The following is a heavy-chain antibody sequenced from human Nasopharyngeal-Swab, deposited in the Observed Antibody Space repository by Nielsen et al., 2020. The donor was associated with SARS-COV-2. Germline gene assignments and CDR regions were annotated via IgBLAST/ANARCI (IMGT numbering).Heavy chain of an antibody. Sequence: GGSLRLSCAASGFTFSSYGMHWVRQAPGKGLEWVAVIWYDGSNKYYADSVKGRFTISRDNSKNTLYLQMNSLRAEDTAVYYCARDPPATWYGMDVWGQGTTVTVS. CDR1: GFTFSSYG. CDR3: ARDPPATWYGMDV. CDR2: IWYDGSNK. J-gene: IGHJ6*02. V-gene: IGHV3-33*01.